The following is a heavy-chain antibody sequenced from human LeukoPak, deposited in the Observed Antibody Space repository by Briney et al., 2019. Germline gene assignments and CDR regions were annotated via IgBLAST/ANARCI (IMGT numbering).Heavy chain of an antibody. CDR3: AKRGVVIRVILVGFHKEAYYFDS. V-gene: IGHV3-23*01. CDR1: GITLSNYG. CDR2: LSASGGGA. D-gene: IGHD3-22*01. J-gene: IGHJ4*02. Sequence: GGSLRLSCAVSGITLSNYGMAWVRQAPGKGLEWVASLSASGGGAGYADSVRGRFTISRDNAKNTLYLQMNSLRAEDTAVYFCAKRGVVIRVILVGFHKEAYYFDSWGQGVPVTVSS.